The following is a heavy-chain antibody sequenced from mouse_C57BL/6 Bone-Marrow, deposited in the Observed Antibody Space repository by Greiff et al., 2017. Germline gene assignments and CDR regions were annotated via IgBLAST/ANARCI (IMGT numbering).Heavy chain of an antibody. CDR3: ARSFYGNYWRYFDY. J-gene: IGHJ2*01. V-gene: IGHV1-64*01. CDR1: GYTFTSYW. Sequence: QVQLQQPGAELVKPGASVKLSCKASGYTFTSYWMHWVKQRPGQGLEWIGMIHPNSGSTNYNEKFKSKATLTVDKSSSTAYMQLSSLTSEDSAVYYCARSFYGNYWRYFDYWGQGTTLTVSS. CDR2: IHPNSGST. D-gene: IGHD2-10*01.